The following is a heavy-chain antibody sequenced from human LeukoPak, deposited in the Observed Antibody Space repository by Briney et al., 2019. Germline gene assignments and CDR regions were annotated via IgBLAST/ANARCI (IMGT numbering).Heavy chain of an antibody. J-gene: IGHJ3*02. V-gene: IGHV3-53*01. CDR1: GFTFSSYA. Sequence: PGGSLRLSCATSGFTFSSYAMHWVRQAPGKGLEWVSVIYSGGSTYYADSVKGRFTISRDNSKNTLYLQMNSLRAEDTAVYYCATLLGVIWGQGTMVTVSS. CDR2: IYSGGST. CDR3: ATLLGVI. D-gene: IGHD3-3*02.